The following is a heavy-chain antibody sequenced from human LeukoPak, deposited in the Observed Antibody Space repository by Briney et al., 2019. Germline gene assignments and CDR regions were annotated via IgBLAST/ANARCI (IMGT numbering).Heavy chain of an antibody. Sequence: PGGSLRLSCAASGFTFSSYAMSWVSQAPGKGLEWVSAISGSGGSTYYADSVKGRFTISRDNSKNTLYLQMNSLRAEDTAVYYCAKAPSVYYYYGMDVWGQGTTVTVSS. CDR2: ISGSGGST. V-gene: IGHV3-23*01. CDR3: AKAPSVYYYYGMDV. J-gene: IGHJ6*02. CDR1: GFTFSSYA.